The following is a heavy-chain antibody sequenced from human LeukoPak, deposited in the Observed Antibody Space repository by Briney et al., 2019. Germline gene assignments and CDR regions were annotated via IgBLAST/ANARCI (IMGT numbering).Heavy chain of an antibody. D-gene: IGHD2-8*01. CDR1: GFTFSSYA. CDR3: VKGSSNARPYYFDY. Sequence: GGSPRLSCAASGFTFSSYAMHWVRQAPGKGLEYVSAISSNGGSTYYANSVKGRFTISRDNSKNTLYLQMGSLRAEDTAVYYCVKGSSNARPYYFDYWGQGTLVTVSS. V-gene: IGHV3-64*01. J-gene: IGHJ4*02. CDR2: ISSNGGST.